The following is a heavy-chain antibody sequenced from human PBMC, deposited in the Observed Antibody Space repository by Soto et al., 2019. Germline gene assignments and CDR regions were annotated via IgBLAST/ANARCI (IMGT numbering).Heavy chain of an antibody. V-gene: IGHV3-23*01. J-gene: IGHJ5*02. CDR1: VVSFFSYA. Sequence: GWSLRLSCTGSVVSFFSYAMSWVRHAPGKGLEWVSTISGSGGHTYYADSVKGRFVVSRDNDKNTVYLHMSSLTGEDTAVYFCAKIEMGWFAHWGQATQVIVS. D-gene: IGHD2-8*01. CDR2: ISGSGGHT. CDR3: AKIEMGWFAH.